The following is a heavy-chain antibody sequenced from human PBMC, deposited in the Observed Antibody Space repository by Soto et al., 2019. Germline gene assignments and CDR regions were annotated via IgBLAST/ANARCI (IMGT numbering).Heavy chain of an antibody. CDR1: GGSVSTYS. CDR3: ARVMLWGDYYYYYLDV. J-gene: IGHJ6*03. Sequence: SETLSLTCTVSGGSVSTYSWSWIRQSPGKGLEWIGYIFKSGSTKYNPSLKSRVTMSVDSSKNQFSLKVTSVTAADTAVYYCARVMLWGDYYYYYLDVWGKGTTVTVSS. D-gene: IGHD2-21*01. CDR2: IFKSGST. V-gene: IGHV4-59*02.